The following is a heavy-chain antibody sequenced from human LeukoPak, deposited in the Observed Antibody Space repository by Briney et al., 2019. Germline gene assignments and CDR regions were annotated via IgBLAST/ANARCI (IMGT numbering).Heavy chain of an antibody. V-gene: IGHV4-31*03. CDR3: ARIFGYARWYFDL. Sequence: SQTLSLTCTVSGGSISSGGYYWSWIRQHPGKGLEWIGYIYYSGSTYYNPSLNSRVTMSVDTSKNQFSLKLSSVTAADTAVYYCARIFGYARWYFDLWGRGTLVTVSS. D-gene: IGHD2-2*03. CDR1: GGSISSGGYY. J-gene: IGHJ2*01. CDR2: IYYSGST.